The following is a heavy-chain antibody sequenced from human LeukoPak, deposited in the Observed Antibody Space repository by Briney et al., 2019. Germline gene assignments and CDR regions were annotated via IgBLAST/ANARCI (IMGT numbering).Heavy chain of an antibody. V-gene: IGHV4-59*08. J-gene: IGHJ4*02. CDR1: GGSISNYY. D-gene: IGHD5-24*01. CDR3: ARHQDGYGDYFDF. CDR2: IHYSGRT. Sequence: PSETLSLTCTVSGGSISNYYWSWIRQPPGKGLECIGYIHYSGRTKYDPSLESRVTISVDTSKNQFSLKVSSVTAPDTAIYYCARHQDGYGDYFDFWGQGILVTVSS.